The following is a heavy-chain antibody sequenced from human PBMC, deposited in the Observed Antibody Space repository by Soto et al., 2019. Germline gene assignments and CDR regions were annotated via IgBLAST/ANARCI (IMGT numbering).Heavy chain of an antibody. CDR3: ARAEMATILYYYYYYGMDV. D-gene: IGHD5-12*01. CDR1: GYTFTSYD. J-gene: IGHJ6*02. CDR2: MNPNSGNT. V-gene: IGHV1-8*01. Sequence: QVQLVQSGAEVKKPGASVKVSCKASGYTFTSYDINWVRQATGQGLEWMGWMNPNSGNTGYAQKFQGRVTMTRNTSISTAYMELSSLRSEDTAVHYCARAEMATILYYYYYYGMDVWGQGTTVTVSS.